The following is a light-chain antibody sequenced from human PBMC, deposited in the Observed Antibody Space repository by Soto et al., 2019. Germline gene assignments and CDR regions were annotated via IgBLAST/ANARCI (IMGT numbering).Light chain of an antibody. CDR1: SSNIGSNT. Sequence: QSVLTQPPSASGTPGQRVTISCSGSSSNIGSNTVNWYQQLPGTAPKLLIYSDNQRPSGVPGRFSVSKSGTSVSLAISGLQSDDEADYYCAAWDDSLNGLVFGGGTKVTVL. CDR3: AAWDDSLNGLV. V-gene: IGLV1-44*01. CDR2: SDN. J-gene: IGLJ2*01.